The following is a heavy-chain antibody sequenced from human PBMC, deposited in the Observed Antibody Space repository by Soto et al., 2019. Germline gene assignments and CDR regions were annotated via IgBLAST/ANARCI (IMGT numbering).Heavy chain of an antibody. J-gene: IGHJ6*02. D-gene: IGHD3-3*01. Sequence: GGSLRLSCAASGFTFISYAMSWVRQAPGRGLEWVSVTSASGGNTYYADSVKGRFTVSRDNSKSTLYLQLNSLRAEDTAVYYCAKQNMIFGVVIDFDYYGMDVWGQGTTVTVSS. CDR3: AKQNMIFGVVIDFDYYGMDV. CDR1: GFTFISYA. V-gene: IGHV3-23*01. CDR2: TSASGGNT.